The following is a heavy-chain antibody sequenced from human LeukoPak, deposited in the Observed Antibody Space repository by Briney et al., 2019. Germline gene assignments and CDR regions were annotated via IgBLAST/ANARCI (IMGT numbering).Heavy chain of an antibody. J-gene: IGHJ4*02. CDR3: ASRIAAAGGHY. V-gene: IGHV4-34*01. CDR1: GGSFSGYY. Sequence: SETLSLTCAVYGGSFSGYYWSWIRQPPVKGLEWIGEINHSGSTNYNPSLKSRVTISVDTSKNQFSLKLSSVTAADTAVYYCASRIAAAGGHYWGQGTLVTVSS. CDR2: INHSGST. D-gene: IGHD6-13*01.